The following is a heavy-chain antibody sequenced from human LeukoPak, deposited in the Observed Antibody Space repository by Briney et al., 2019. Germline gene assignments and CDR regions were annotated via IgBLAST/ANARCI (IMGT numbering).Heavy chain of an antibody. CDR3: AKKRYEDGTSSPGYLDV. D-gene: IGHD1-1*01. V-gene: IGHV3-23*01. Sequence: QSGGSLRLSCAASAFTFTTFAMNWVRQAPGKGMEWVSVISGSGYTTHYADSVKGRFTISRDNFENMVYLQMNSLRAEDTAVYYCAKKRYEDGTSSPGYLDVWGQGTTVTVSS. J-gene: IGHJ6*02. CDR1: AFTFTTFA. CDR2: ISGSGYTT.